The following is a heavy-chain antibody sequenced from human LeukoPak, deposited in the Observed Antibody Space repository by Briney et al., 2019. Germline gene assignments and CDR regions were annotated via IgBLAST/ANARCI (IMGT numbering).Heavy chain of an antibody. J-gene: IGHJ1*01. Sequence: GGSLRLSCAASGFTFDDYAMHWVRQAPGKGLEWVSGISWNSGRIDYADSVKGRFTNSRDNAKKSLYLQMNRLRAEEMALYYCAKSSPGYSSGWLQHWGQGTLVTVSS. CDR3: AKSSPGYSSGWLQH. D-gene: IGHD6-19*01. CDR2: ISWNSGRI. V-gene: IGHV3-9*03. CDR1: GFTFDDYA.